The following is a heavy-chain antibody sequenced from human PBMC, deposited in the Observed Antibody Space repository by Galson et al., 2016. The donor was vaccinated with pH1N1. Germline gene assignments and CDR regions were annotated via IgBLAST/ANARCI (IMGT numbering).Heavy chain of an antibody. CDR2: FDGSGGST. D-gene: IGHD1-7*01. CDR1: GFTFSTYA. V-gene: IGHV3-23*01. CDR3: ANEEHNWDSYFDY. Sequence: SLRLSCAASGFTFSTYAMSWVRQAPGKGLEWVSSFDGSGGSTYYADSVQGRFTISRDNSKSTLYLQMSSLRAEDTAVYYCANEEHNWDSYFDYWGQGTLVTVSS. J-gene: IGHJ4*02.